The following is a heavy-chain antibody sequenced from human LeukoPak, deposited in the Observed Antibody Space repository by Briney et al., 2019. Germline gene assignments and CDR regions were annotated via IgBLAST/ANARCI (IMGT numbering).Heavy chain of an antibody. Sequence: ASVKVSCKASGYTFTGYYIHWVRQAPGQGLEWMGWINPNSGGTNYAQKFQGRVTMTRDTSISTAYMELSGLRSDDTAVYYCAKDQSPRGAAAGTLQDYWGQGTLVTVSS. D-gene: IGHD6-13*01. J-gene: IGHJ4*02. V-gene: IGHV1-2*02. CDR1: GYTFTGYY. CDR3: AKDQSPRGAAAGTLQDY. CDR2: INPNSGGT.